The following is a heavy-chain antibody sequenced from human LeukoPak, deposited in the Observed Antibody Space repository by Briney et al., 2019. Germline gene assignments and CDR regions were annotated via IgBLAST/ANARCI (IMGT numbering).Heavy chain of an antibody. D-gene: IGHD4-23*01. CDR3: ARGGDYGGNSAQADY. Sequence: SETLSLTCTVSGGSISSGSYYWSWIRQPAGKGLERIGRIYTSGSTNYNPSLKSRVTISVDTSKNQFSLKLSSVTAADTAVYYCARGGDYGGNSAQADYWGQGTLVTVSS. CDR2: IYTSGST. V-gene: IGHV4-61*02. J-gene: IGHJ4*02. CDR1: GGSISSGSYY.